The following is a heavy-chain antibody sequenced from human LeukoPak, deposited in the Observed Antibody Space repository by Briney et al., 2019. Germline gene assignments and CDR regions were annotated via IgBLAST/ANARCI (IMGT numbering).Heavy chain of an antibody. D-gene: IGHD6-13*01. CDR2: ISGSGGST. J-gene: IGHJ4*02. CDR1: GFTFRNYP. V-gene: IGHV3-23*01. Sequence: PGGSLTLSCIASGFTFRNYPMTWVRQAPGKGLEWVSAISGSGGSTYYADSVKGRFTISRDNSKNTLYLQMNSLRAEDTAVYYCAKGGALSSSCLDWGQGTLVTVSS. CDR3: AKGGALSSSCLD.